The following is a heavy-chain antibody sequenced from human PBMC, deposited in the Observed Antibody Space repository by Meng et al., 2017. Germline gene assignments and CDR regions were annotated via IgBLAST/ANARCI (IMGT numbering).Heavy chain of an antibody. CDR1: GVSFSGYY. V-gene: IGHV4-34*01. J-gene: IGHJ5*02. Sequence: QWELPQLGAGLSKPSETLSLTCAVYGVSFSGYYWSWIRQPPGKGLEWIGEINHSGSTNYNPSLKSRVTISVDTSKNQFSLKLSSVTAADTAVYYCARGRWRGNRFDPWGQGTLVTVSS. CDR2: INHSGST. D-gene: IGHD3-10*01. CDR3: ARGRWRGNRFDP.